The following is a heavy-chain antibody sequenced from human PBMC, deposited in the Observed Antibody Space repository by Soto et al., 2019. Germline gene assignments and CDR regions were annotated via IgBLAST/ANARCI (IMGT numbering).Heavy chain of an antibody. Sequence: QVQLVQSGAEVKKPGASVQVSCKASGYTFTNYGISWVRQAPGQGLAWMGWISAYNGNTKYAQKLQGRVTVTTDTATTTAYMELRSLRSDDTAVYYCARGVGSGSYYNQYNWFDPWGEGTLVTVSS. CDR2: ISAYNGNT. J-gene: IGHJ5*02. D-gene: IGHD3-10*01. CDR3: ARGVGSGSYYNQYNWFDP. V-gene: IGHV1-18*01. CDR1: GYTFTNYG.